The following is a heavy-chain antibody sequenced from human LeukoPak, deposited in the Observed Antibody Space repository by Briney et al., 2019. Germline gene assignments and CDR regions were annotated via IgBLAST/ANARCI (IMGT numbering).Heavy chain of an antibody. Sequence: GRSLRLSCAASGFTFSSYGMHWVRQAPGKGLEWVAVIWYDGSNKYYADSVKGRFTISRDNSKNTLYLQMNSLRAEDTAVYYCARGGVVFDSWGQGALVTVSS. CDR2: IWYDGSNK. J-gene: IGHJ4*02. CDR3: ARGGVVFDS. D-gene: IGHD3-3*01. V-gene: IGHV3-33*01. CDR1: GFTFSSYG.